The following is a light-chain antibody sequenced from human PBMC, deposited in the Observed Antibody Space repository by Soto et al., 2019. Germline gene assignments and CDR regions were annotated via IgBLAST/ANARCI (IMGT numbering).Light chain of an antibody. Sequence: QSVLTQPPSASGTPGQRVTISCSGSSSNIGSNYVYWYQQLPGTAPKLLIYSHNQRPSGVPDRFSGSKSGTSASLAISGLRSEDEADYYCAAWDDSLRGYVFGTGTKSPS. CDR1: SSNIGSNY. CDR3: AAWDDSLRGYV. V-gene: IGLV1-47*02. J-gene: IGLJ1*01. CDR2: SHN.